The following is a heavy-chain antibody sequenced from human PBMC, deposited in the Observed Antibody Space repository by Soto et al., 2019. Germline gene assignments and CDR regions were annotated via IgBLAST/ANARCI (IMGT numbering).Heavy chain of an antibody. V-gene: IGHV4-34*01. CDR3: VRAEDGIRGVRSVSAFLLNRSFDL. J-gene: IGHJ2*01. D-gene: IGHD3-10*02. CDR2: INHSGST. Sequence: KGLEWIGEINHSGSTNYNPSLKSRVTISVDTSKNQFSLKLSSVTAADTAVYFFVRAEDGIRGVRSVSAFLLNRSFDL.